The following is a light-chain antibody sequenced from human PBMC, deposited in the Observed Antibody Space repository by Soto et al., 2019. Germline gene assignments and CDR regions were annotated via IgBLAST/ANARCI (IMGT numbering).Light chain of an antibody. Sequence: EIVLAQSPATLSLSPGEKATLSCRASQSVSSYLAWYQQKPGQAPRLLIYDAFYRATGIPARFSGSGSGTDFTLTISSLEPEDFAVYYCQQRSNWPYTFGQGTKVDIK. CDR3: QQRSNWPYT. V-gene: IGKV3-11*01. CDR1: QSVSSY. CDR2: DAF. J-gene: IGKJ2*01.